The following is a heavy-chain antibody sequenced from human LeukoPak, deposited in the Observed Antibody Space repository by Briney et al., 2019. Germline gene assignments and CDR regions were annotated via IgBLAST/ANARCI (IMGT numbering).Heavy chain of an antibody. CDR1: GFTFSSYA. CDR3: VTDGDKWNDFEY. CDR2: IDKDGNEI. J-gene: IGHJ4*02. V-gene: IGHV3-7*01. Sequence: GGSLRLSCAASGFTFSSYAMSWVRQAPGKGLEWVAIIDKDGNEIKYVDSVKGRFTLSRDNAKNSVYLQMNSLTTEDTALYYCVTDGDKWNDFEYWGQGTLVTVSS. D-gene: IGHD1-1*01.